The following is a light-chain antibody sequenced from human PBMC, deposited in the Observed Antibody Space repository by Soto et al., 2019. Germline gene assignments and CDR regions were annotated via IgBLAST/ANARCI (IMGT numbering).Light chain of an antibody. CDR1: TGAVTSGHY. Sequence: QAVVTQEPSLTVSPGGTVTLTCGSSTGAVTSGHYPYWFQVKPGQAPRTLLYDVNTKHSWTPARFSGSLLGGKSALTLSGAQPEDEADYYCMLSYSGPSIFGRGTQLTVL. CDR3: MLSYSGPSI. CDR2: DVN. J-gene: IGLJ7*01. V-gene: IGLV7-46*01.